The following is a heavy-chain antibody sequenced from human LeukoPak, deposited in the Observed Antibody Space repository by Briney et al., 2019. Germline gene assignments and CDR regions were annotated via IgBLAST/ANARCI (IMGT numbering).Heavy chain of an antibody. CDR2: INPNSGGT. D-gene: IGHD3-9*01. J-gene: IGHJ3*02. Sequence: ASVKVSCKASGYTFTGYYMHWVRQAPGQGLEWMEWINPNSGGTNYAQKFQGRVTMTRDTSISTAYMELSRLRSDDTAVYYCARVRTYYDILTGYYNDAFDIWGQGTMVTVSS. V-gene: IGHV1-2*02. CDR1: GYTFTGYY. CDR3: ARVRTYYDILTGYYNDAFDI.